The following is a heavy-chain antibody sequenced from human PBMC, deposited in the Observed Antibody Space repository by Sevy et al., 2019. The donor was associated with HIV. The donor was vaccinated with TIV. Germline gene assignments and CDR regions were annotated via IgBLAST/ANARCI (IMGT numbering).Heavy chain of an antibody. Sequence: ASVKVSCKASGCTFTGYYMHWVRQAPGQGLEWMGRINPNSGGTNYALKFQGRVTMTRDTSMSTAYMELSRLRSDDTAVYYCARAVRAYCSGGSCAGWFDPWGHGTLVTVSS. D-gene: IGHD2-15*01. CDR1: GCTFTGYY. J-gene: IGHJ5*02. V-gene: IGHV1-2*06. CDR3: ARAVRAYCSGGSCAGWFDP. CDR2: INPNSGGT.